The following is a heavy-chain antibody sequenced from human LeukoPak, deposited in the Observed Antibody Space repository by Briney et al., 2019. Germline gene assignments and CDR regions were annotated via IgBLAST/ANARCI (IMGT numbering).Heavy chain of an antibody. J-gene: IGHJ4*02. CDR2: IIPIFGTA. CDR3: ARGNVLGTSGYFYFDY. D-gene: IGHD5-12*01. CDR1: GGTFSSYA. Sequence: ASVKVSCKASGGTFSSYAISWVRQAPGQGLEWVGGIIPIFGTANYAQKFQGRVTITTDESTSTAYMELSSLRSEDTAVYYCARGNVLGTSGYFYFDYWGQGTLVTVSS. V-gene: IGHV1-69*05.